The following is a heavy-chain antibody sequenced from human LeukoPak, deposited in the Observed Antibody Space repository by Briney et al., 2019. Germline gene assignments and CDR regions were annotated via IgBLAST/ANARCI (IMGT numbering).Heavy chain of an antibody. J-gene: IGHJ4*02. CDR1: GGSVSSSSYY. CDR3: ARDSSGYYYFDY. Sequence: SETLSLTCSVSGGSVSSSSYYWGWIRQPPGKGLEWIGSIYYSGSTNYSPSLKSRVTISVNTSKNQFSLGLSSVTAADTAVYYCARDSSGYYYFDYWGQGTLVTVSS. D-gene: IGHD3-22*01. V-gene: IGHV4-39*07. CDR2: IYYSGST.